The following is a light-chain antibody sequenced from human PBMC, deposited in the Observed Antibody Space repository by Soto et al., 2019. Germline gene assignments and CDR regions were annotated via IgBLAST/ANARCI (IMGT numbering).Light chain of an antibody. CDR3: QQYGSSSLT. Sequence: EIVLTQSPGTLSLSPGERATLSCRASQSVSSSYLAWYQQKPGQAPRLLIYCASSRPTGIPDRFSGSGSGTEFTLTISRLEPEDFAVYYCQQYGSSSLTFGGGTKVEIK. CDR1: QSVSSSY. V-gene: IGKV3-20*01. CDR2: CAS. J-gene: IGKJ4*01.